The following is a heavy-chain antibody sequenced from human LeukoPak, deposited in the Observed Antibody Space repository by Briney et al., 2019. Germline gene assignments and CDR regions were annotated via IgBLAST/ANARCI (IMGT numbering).Heavy chain of an antibody. V-gene: IGHV4-61*08. CDR1: GGSISSGGYY. J-gene: IGHJ5*02. D-gene: IGHD3-22*01. CDR2: IYYSGST. Sequence: SETLSLTCTVSGGSISSGGYYWSWIRQPPGKGLEWIGYIYYSGSTNYNPSLKSRVTMSVDTSKNQFSLRLSPVTAADTAVYYCARAGTPITMIVVESNWFDPWGQGTLVTVSS. CDR3: ARAGTPITMIVVESNWFDP.